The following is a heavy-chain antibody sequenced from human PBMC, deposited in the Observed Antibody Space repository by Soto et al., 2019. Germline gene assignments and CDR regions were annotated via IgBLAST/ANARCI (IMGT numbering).Heavy chain of an antibody. CDR2: INHSGST. J-gene: IGHJ5*02. CDR1: GGSFSGYY. CDR3: ARTPCDPIAAAGTRWFDP. V-gene: IGHV4-34*01. D-gene: IGHD6-13*01. Sequence: QVQLQQWGAGLLKPSETLSLTCAVYGGSFSGYYWSWIRQPPGKGLEWIGEINHSGSTNYNPSLKGRVTISVDTSKNQFSLKLSSVTAADTAVYYCARTPCDPIAAAGTRWFDPWGQGTLVTVSS.